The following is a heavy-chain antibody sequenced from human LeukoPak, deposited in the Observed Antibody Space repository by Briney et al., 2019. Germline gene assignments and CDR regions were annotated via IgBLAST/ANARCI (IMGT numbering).Heavy chain of an antibody. D-gene: IGHD3-16*01. CDR3: ARDQDVITSLGII. J-gene: IGHJ3*02. CDR1: GGSISSSSYY. CDR2: IYYSGST. Sequence: PSETLSLTCTVSGGSISSSSYYWGWIRQPPGKGLEWIGSIYYSGSTYYNPSLKSRVTISVDTSKNQFSLKLSSVTAADTAVYYCARDQDVITSLGIIWGQGTMVTVSS. V-gene: IGHV4-39*07.